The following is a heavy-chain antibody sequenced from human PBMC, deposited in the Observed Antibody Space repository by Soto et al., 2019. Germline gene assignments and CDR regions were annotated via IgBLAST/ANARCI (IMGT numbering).Heavy chain of an antibody. Sequence: QVQLVQSGAEVKKPGSSVKVSCKASGGTFSSYTISWVRQAPRHALEWMRRFIPILGIANYAHKFQGRVTIPADKSTSTAYFELISLRSADKAVYYCARDKRSDILAGYYGRDVWSQGTTVTVSS. J-gene: IGHJ6*02. CDR2: FIPILGIA. CDR1: GGTFSSYT. D-gene: IGHD3-9*01. V-gene: IGHV1-69*08. CDR3: ARDKRSDILAGYYGRDV.